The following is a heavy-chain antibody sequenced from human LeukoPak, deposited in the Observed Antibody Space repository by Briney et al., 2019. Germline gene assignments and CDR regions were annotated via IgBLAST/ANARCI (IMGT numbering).Heavy chain of an antibody. D-gene: IGHD2-2*01. CDR2: ISGSGGST. J-gene: IGHJ4*02. CDR3: ARGPATFDY. Sequence: GGSLRLSCAASGFTFSSYGMSWVRQAPGKGLEWVSAISGSGGSTYYADSVKGRFTISRDNAKNSLYLQMNSLRAEDTAVYYCARGPATFDYWGQGTLVTVSS. V-gene: IGHV3-23*01. CDR1: GFTFSSYG.